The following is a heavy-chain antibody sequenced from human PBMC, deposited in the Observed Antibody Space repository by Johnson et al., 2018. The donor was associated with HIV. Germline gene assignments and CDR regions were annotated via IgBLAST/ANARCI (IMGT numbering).Heavy chain of an antibody. J-gene: IGHJ3*02. CDR2: IRNDGSVT. CDR1: GFNFSDHY. Sequence: VQLVESGGGLVQPRGSLRLSCAASGFNFSDHYMDWVRQAPGKGLVWVSRIRNDGSVTTYADSVKGRFFISSDNSKNALYLQMNSLRAEDTAVYYCTRGLDYYDSTGFRSASFDIWGQGTMVIVSP. V-gene: IGHV3-74*02. CDR3: TRGLDYYDSTGFRSASFDI. D-gene: IGHD3-22*01.